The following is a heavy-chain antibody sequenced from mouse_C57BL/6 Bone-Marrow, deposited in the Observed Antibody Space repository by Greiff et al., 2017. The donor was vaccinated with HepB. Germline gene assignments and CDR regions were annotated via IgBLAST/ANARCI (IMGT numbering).Heavy chain of an antibody. CDR2: IYPRDGST. CDR1: GYTFTDHT. CDR3: ARDYYGSSWFAY. Sequence: VHLVESDAELVKPGASVKISCKVSGYTFTDHTIHWMKQRPEQGLEWIGYIYPRDGSTKYNEKFKGKATLTADKSSSTAYMQLNSLTSEDSAVYFCARDYYGSSWFAYWGQGTLVTVSA. V-gene: IGHV1-78*01. J-gene: IGHJ3*01. D-gene: IGHD1-1*01.